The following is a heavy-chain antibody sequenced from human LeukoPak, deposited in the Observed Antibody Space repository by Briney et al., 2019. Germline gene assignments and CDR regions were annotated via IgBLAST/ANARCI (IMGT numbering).Heavy chain of an antibody. Sequence: SLSQSVRGPACSHSSEPGSRVRQAPVKVRETVSASCGRGGSTYHADAVHDRPTISRDNSKNRQYLQMNSLRDEDTAVYYYATDSSGWYLGILDYWGKGTMVTVSP. CDR1: ACSHSSEP. J-gene: IGHJ4*02. CDR2: SCGRGGST. V-gene: IGHV3-23*01. CDR3: ATDSSGWYLGILDY. D-gene: IGHD6-19*01.